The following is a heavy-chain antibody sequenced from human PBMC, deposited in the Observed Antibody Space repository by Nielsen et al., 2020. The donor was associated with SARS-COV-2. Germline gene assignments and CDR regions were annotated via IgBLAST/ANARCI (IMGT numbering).Heavy chain of an antibody. CDR1: VFTFSSYW. V-gene: IGHV3-74*01. J-gene: IGHJ6*02. CDR3: ARVHYDYYGIDV. CDR2: INSDGSST. Sequence: EPLKISCAASVFTFSSYWMYWVRQAPGKGLVWVSRINSDGSSTSYADSVKGRFTISCDNAKNTMFQKMNILRVEDTAVYCCARVHYDYYGIDVWGQGTTVTVSS.